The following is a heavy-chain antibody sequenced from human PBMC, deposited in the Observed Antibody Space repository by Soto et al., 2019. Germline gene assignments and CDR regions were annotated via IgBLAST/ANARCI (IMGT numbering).Heavy chain of an antibody. D-gene: IGHD6-13*01. CDR1: GFTFSSYG. V-gene: IGHV3-30*18. CDR2: ISYDGSNK. J-gene: IGHJ6*02. Sequence: GGSLRPSCAASGFTFSSYGMHWVRQAPGKGLEWVAVISYDGSNKYYADSVKGRFTISRDNSKNTLYPQMNSLRAEDTAVYYCAKDLLAAAGEYYYYGMDVWGQGTTVTV. CDR3: AKDLLAAAGEYYYYGMDV.